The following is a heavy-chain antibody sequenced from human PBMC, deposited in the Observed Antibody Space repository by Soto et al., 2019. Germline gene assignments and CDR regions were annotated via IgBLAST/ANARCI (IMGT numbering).Heavy chain of an antibody. Sequence: QMQLVESGGGVVQPGRSLRLSCAASGFSFRNYNLHWVRQAPGKGLEWVAVVSHDGVNKHYAESVKGRLSISRDSSRDTLYLQMNSLRPEDTAVYYCVKGTGSPHWFDPWGQGTLVTVSS. V-gene: IGHV3-30-3*01. CDR1: GFSFRNYN. CDR2: VSHDGVNK. D-gene: IGHD1-26*01. CDR3: VKGTGSPHWFDP. J-gene: IGHJ5*02.